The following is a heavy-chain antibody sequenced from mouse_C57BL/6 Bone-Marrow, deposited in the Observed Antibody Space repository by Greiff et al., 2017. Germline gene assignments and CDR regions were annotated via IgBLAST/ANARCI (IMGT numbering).Heavy chain of an antibody. V-gene: IGHV1-64*01. CDR3: AREGLTTGVATDFDV. CDR2: IHPNSGST. Sequence: QVQLKQSGAELVKPGASVKLSCKASGYTFTSYWMHWVKQRPGQGLEWIGMIHPNSGSTNYNEKFKSKATLTVDKSSSTAYMQLSSLTSEDSAVXYCAREGLTTGVATDFDVWGTGTTVTVSS. J-gene: IGHJ1*03. CDR1: GYTFTSYW. D-gene: IGHD1-1*01.